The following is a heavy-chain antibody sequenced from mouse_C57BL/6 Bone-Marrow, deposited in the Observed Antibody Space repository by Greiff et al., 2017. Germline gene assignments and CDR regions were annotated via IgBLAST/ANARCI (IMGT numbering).Heavy chain of an antibody. D-gene: IGHD1-1*01. CDR1: GFTFSDYG. V-gene: IGHV5-17*01. J-gene: IGHJ1*03. CDR3: ARKGSSPPYWYFDV. CDR2: ISSGSSTI. Sequence: EVKLVESGGGLVKPGGSLKLSCAASGFTFSDYGMHWVRQAPEKGLEWVAYISSGSSTIYYADTVKGRFTIARDNAKNTLCLQMTSLRSEDTAMXDCARKGSSPPYWYFDVWGTGTTVTVSS.